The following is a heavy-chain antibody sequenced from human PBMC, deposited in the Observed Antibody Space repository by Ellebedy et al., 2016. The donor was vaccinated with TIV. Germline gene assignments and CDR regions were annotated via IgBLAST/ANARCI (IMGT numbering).Heavy chain of an antibody. Sequence: GGSLRLSCAASGFTFSSYWMSWVRQAPGKGLEWVANTNQDGSEKYYVDSVKGRFTISRDNAKNSLYMEMNTLRAEDTAVYYCARDGSYGDYLSPKHGFEIWGQGTMVTVSS. CDR1: GFTFSSYW. CDR3: ARDGSYGDYLSPKHGFEI. D-gene: IGHD4-17*01. J-gene: IGHJ3*02. V-gene: IGHV3-7*01. CDR2: TNQDGSEK.